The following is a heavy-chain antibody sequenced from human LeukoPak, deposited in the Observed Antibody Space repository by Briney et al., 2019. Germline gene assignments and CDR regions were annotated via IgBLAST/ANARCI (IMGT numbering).Heavy chain of an antibody. Sequence: GASVEVSCKASGYTFTGYYMHWVRQAPGQGLEWMGWINPNSGGTNYAQKFQGRVTMTRDTSISTAYMELSRLRSDDTAVYYCARASKTHSSGYYYLHYWGQGTLVTVSS. J-gene: IGHJ4*02. V-gene: IGHV1-2*02. D-gene: IGHD3-22*01. CDR3: ARASKTHSSGYYYLHY. CDR1: GYTFTGYY. CDR2: INPNSGGT.